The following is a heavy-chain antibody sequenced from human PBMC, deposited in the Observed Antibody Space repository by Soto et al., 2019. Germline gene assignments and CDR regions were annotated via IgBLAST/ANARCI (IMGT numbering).Heavy chain of an antibody. J-gene: IGHJ5*02. CDR3: PREGQGDGFAP. V-gene: IGHV3-30-3*01. CDR2: ISDDGTNK. Sequence: GGSLRLSCAASGFTFSTYAMHWVRQAPGKGLEWVATISDDGTNKYYADSVKGRFTISRDNSKDTLYLQMNSLRAEDTAVYYCPREGQGDGFAPGGRGPRVT. CDR1: GFTFSTYA. D-gene: IGHD3-16*01.